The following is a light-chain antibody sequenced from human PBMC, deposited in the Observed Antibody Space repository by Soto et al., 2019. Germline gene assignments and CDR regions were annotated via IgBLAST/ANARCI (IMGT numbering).Light chain of an antibody. J-gene: IGLJ3*02. CDR3: SSDVSGYSLGV. V-gene: IGLV2-14*01. CDR2: EVS. CDR1: SSDINTSRY. Sequence: QSVLTQPGSVSGSPGQSITISCIGASSDINTSRYVSWYQQHPGKAPKLLIYEVSIRPSGVSSRFSGSKSANTASLTISGLQPEDEADYFCSSDVSGYSLGVFGGGTKGTVL.